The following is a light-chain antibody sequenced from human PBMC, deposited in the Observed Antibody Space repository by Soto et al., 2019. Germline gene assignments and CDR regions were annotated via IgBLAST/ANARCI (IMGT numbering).Light chain of an antibody. Sequence: ALTQPASVSGSPGQSITISCTGTSSDVGNYIFVSWYRQHPGKAPKLMIYDINNRPSGVSNRFSGSKSGNTASLTISGLQAEDEAEYYCVSYTTSASYVFGTGTKVTVL. CDR1: SSDVGNYIF. V-gene: IGLV2-14*01. J-gene: IGLJ1*01. CDR3: VSYTTSASYV. CDR2: DIN.